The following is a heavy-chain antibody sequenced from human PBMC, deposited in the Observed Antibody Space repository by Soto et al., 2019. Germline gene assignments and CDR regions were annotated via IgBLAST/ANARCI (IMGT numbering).Heavy chain of an antibody. Sequence: EVQLLESGGGLVQPGGSLRLSCAGSGFTFSRSAMSWVRQAPGKGLEWVSGVSDSGGSTYYADSVKGRFTVSRDNSKNTLYLQMNSLRADDTAVYYCANEDSSSWYVGYWGQGTLVTVSS. D-gene: IGHD6-13*01. CDR3: ANEDSSSWYVGY. J-gene: IGHJ4*02. CDR2: VSDSGGST. V-gene: IGHV3-23*01. CDR1: GFTFSRSA.